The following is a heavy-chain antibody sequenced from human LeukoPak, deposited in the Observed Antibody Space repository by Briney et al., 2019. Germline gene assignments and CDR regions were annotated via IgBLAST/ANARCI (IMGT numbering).Heavy chain of an antibody. Sequence: GGSLRLSCAASGFTFSNAWMSWVRQAPGKGLEWVGRIKNKTDGGTTDYAAPVKGRFTISRDDSKNTLSLQMNSLKTEDTAVYYCTTSNFGFPFDYWGQGTLVTVSS. CDR1: GFTFSNAW. CDR3: TTSNFGFPFDY. CDR2: IKNKTDGGTT. V-gene: IGHV3-15*01. D-gene: IGHD3-3*01. J-gene: IGHJ4*02.